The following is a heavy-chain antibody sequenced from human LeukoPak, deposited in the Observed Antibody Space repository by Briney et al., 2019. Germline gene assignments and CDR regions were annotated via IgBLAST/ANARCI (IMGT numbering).Heavy chain of an antibody. V-gene: IGHV1-2*02. Sequence: ASVKVSCKASGYSFTGYYMHWVRQAPGQGLEWMGWINPNSGGTNYAQKFQGRVTITADKSTSTAYMELSSLRSEDTAVYYCAREDLIIAAAGIDYWGQGTLVTVSS. J-gene: IGHJ4*02. D-gene: IGHD6-13*01. CDR2: INPNSGGT. CDR1: GYSFTGYY. CDR3: AREDLIIAAAGIDY.